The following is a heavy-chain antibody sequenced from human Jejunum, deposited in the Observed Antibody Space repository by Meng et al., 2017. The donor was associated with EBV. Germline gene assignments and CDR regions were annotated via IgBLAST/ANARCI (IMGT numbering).Heavy chain of an antibody. Sequence: RGESGRCLVRPGGSLRLSCEASGFTFSDYSMSWMRQAPGKGLEWVSYISSGGTTIYYADSVKGRFTISRDNGKNSLYLEMNSLRADDTAMYYCASPPGGGTGGYWGQGTLVTVSS. J-gene: IGHJ4*02. D-gene: IGHD2-8*02. V-gene: IGHV3-11*01. CDR3: ASPPGGGTGGY. CDR1: GFTFSDYS. CDR2: ISSGGTTI.